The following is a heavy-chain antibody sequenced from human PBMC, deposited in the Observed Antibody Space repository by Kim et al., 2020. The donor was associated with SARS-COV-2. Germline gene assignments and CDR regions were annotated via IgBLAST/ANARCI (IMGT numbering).Heavy chain of an antibody. D-gene: IGHD6-13*01. J-gene: IGHJ4*02. CDR3: AKEGSSSWYYFDY. Sequence: GYTDSVKGRFTISRDNAKNSLYLQMNSLRAEDTALYYCAKEGSSSWYYFDYWGQGTLVTVSS. V-gene: IGHV3-9*01.